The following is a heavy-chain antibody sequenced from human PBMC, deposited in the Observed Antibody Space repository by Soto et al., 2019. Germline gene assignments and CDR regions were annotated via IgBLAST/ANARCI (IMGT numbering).Heavy chain of an antibody. D-gene: IGHD1-26*01. CDR3: ARGGVGDTSGWFDP. CDR1: GYIFTSYG. V-gene: IGHV1-18*01. Sequence: QIQLVQSGAEVRKPGASVMVSCKASGYIFTSYGMSWVRQAPGQGLDWMGWITAYNGNTNYAQKVQGRITMTTDIYTGTAYLELRSLTSDYTAIYYCARGGVGDTSGWFDPWGQGTLVTVSS. CDR2: ITAYNGNT. J-gene: IGHJ5*02.